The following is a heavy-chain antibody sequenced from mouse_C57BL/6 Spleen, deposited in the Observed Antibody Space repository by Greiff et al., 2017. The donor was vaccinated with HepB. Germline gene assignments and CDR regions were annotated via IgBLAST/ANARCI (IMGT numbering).Heavy chain of an antibody. J-gene: IGHJ4*01. V-gene: IGHV1-55*01. D-gene: IGHD1-1*01. CDR2: IYPGSGST. CDR1: GYTFTSYW. Sequence: VQLQHPGAELVKPGASVKMSCKASGYTFTSYWITWVKQRPGQGLEWIGDIYPGSGSTNYNEKFKSKATLTVDTSSSTAYMQLSSLTSEDSAVYYCAREEATVVATDYAMDYWGQGTSVTVSS. CDR3: AREEATVVATDYAMDY.